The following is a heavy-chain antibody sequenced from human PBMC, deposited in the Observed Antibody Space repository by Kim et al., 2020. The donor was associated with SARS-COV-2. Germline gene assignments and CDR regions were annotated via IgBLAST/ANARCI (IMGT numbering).Heavy chain of an antibody. Sequence: GGSLRLSCAASGFTFSSYDMHWVRQATGKGLEWVSAIGTAGDTYYPGSVKGRFTISRENAKNSLYLQMNSLRAGDTAVYYCARGRYFDWLLVGPRPDYGMDVWGQGTTVTVSS. D-gene: IGHD3-9*01. CDR3: ARGRYFDWLLVGPRPDYGMDV. V-gene: IGHV3-13*01. J-gene: IGHJ6*02. CDR2: IGTAGDT. CDR1: GFTFSSYD.